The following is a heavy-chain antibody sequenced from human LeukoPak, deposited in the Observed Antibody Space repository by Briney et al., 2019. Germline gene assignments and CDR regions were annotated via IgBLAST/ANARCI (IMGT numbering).Heavy chain of an antibody. CDR1: GFTFSNYA. D-gene: IGHD2-2*01. J-gene: IGHJ3*02. CDR2: ISTGGDRA. CDR3: AVDCSSPSCYGQSAFDI. Sequence: LAGGSLRLSYAASGFTFSNYAMDWVRQAPGKGLEWVSAISTGGDRAYYADSVKGRFTTSRDNSRNTLYLQLNSLRAEDTAIYYCAVDCSSPSCYGQSAFDIWGQGTMVTVSS. V-gene: IGHV3-23*01.